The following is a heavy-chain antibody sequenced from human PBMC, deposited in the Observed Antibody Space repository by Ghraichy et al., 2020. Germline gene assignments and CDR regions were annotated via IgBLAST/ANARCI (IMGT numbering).Heavy chain of an antibody. D-gene: IGHD2-15*01. J-gene: IGHJ6*02. V-gene: IGHV3-48*02. CDR1: GFTLRGFG. CDR3: ASASMVVRFYYYNGMDV. Sequence: GESLNISCVGSGFTLRGFGMNWVRQSPGKGLEWVSYSSSSGRSTFYADSVKGRFTISRDNAKHSLSLQMNSQRDEDTAVYYCASASMVVRFYYYNGMDVLGQGTTGNVTS. CDR2: SSSSGRST.